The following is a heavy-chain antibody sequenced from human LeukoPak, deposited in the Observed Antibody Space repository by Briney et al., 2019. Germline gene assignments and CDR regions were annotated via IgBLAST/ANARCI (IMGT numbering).Heavy chain of an antibody. CDR3: ARNQRGYLFDY. D-gene: IGHD5-12*01. J-gene: IGHJ4*02. CDR1: GGSVSTSSYY. V-gene: IGHV4-39*01. Sequence: PSETLSLTCTVSGGSVSTSSYYWGWIRQPPGRGLEWIGSIYYSGNTYYNPSLKSRVTISVDTSKNQFSLKLSSVTAADTAVYYCARNQRGYLFDYWGQGTLVTVSS. CDR2: IYYSGNT.